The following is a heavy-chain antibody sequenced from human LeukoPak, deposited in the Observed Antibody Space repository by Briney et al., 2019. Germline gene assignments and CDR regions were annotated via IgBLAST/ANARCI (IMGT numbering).Heavy chain of an antibody. CDR2: ITNSGGST. CDR1: EFTFSFYA. D-gene: IGHD3-3*01. V-gene: IGHV3-23*01. J-gene: IGHJ5*02. Sequence: GGSLRLSCAASEFTFSFYAMTWVRQAPGKGLEWVSTITNSGGSTYYADSVKGRFTISRDNSKNTLFLQMNSLRAEDTAVYYCAKGSGNDWFDPWGQGTLVTVSP. CDR3: AKGSGNDWFDP.